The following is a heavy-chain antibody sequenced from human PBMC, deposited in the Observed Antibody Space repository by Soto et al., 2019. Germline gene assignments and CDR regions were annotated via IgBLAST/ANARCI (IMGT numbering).Heavy chain of an antibody. D-gene: IGHD6-13*01. J-gene: IGHJ4*02. CDR3: AREGVAASFDY. V-gene: IGHV4-31*03. CDR1: GSSISGGGYY. Sequence: PSETLSLTCTVSGSSISGGGYYWSCIRQHPGKGLEWIGYIYYSGSTYYNPSLKSRVTISVDTSKNQFSLKLSSVTAADTAVYYCAREGVAASFDYWGQGTLVTVSS. CDR2: IYYSGST.